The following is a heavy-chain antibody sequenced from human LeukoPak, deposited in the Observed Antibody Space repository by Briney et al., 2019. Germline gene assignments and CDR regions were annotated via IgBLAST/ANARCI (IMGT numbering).Heavy chain of an antibody. J-gene: IGHJ4*02. CDR2: INPNSGGT. CDR1: GYTFTGYY. CDR3: ARDLGDILTGYTFLD. V-gene: IGHV1-2*06. D-gene: IGHD3-9*01. Sequence: ASVKVSCKASGYTFTGYYMHWVRQAPGQGLEWMGRINPNSGGTNYGQKFQGRVTMTRDTSISTAYMELSRLRSDDTAVYYCARDLGDILTGYTFLDWGQGTLVTVSS.